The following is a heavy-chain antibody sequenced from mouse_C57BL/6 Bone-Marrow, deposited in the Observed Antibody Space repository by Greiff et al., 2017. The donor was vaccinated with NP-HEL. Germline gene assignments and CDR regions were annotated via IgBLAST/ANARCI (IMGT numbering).Heavy chain of an antibody. CDR2: IYPRSGNT. V-gene: IGHV1-81*01. J-gene: IGHJ3*01. CDR1: GYTFTSYG. CDR3: ARCGYGSSYGFAY. Sequence: VQGVESGAELARPGASVKLSCKASGYTFTSYGISWVKQRTGQGLEWIGEIYPRSGNTYYNEKFKGKATLTADKSSSTAYMELRSLTSEDSAVYFCARCGYGSSYGFAYWGQGTLVTVSA. D-gene: IGHD1-1*01.